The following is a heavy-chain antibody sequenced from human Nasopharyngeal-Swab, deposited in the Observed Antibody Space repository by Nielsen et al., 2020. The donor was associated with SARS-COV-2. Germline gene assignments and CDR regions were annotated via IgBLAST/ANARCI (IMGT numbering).Heavy chain of an antibody. V-gene: IGHV1-24*01. CDR3: ATIFYSSSIYFDY. D-gene: IGHD6-6*01. J-gene: IGHJ4*02. CDR2: FDPEDGET. Sequence: WVRQAPGQGLEWMGGFDPEDGETIYAQKFQGRVTMTEDTSTDTACMELSSLRSEDTAVYYCATIFYSSSIYFDYWGQGTLVTVSS.